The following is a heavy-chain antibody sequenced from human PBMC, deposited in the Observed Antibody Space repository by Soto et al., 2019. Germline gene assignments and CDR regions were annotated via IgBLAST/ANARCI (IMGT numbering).Heavy chain of an antibody. J-gene: IGHJ5*02. CDR2: IIPIFGTA. Sequence: GASVKVSCKASGGTFSSYAISWVRQAPGQGLEWMGGIIPIFGTANYAQKFQGRVTITADESTSTAYMELSSLRSEDTAVYYCARDYAQMTGGWFDPWGQGTLVTVSS. CDR1: GGTFSSYA. CDR3: ARDYAQMTGGWFDP. D-gene: IGHD2-2*01. V-gene: IGHV1-69*13.